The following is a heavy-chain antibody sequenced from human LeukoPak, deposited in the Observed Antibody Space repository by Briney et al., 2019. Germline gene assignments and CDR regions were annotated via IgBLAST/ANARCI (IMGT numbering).Heavy chain of an antibody. CDR3: ARHSSSWYFAFDI. V-gene: IGHV3-53*01. CDR1: GFTVSSNY. D-gene: IGHD6-13*01. Sequence: GGSLRLSCAASGFTVSSNYMSWVRQAPGKGLEWVSVIYSGGSTYYADSVKGRFTISRDNSKNTLYLQMNSLRAEDTAVYYCARHSSSWYFAFDIWGQGTMVTVSS. CDR2: IYSGGST. J-gene: IGHJ3*02.